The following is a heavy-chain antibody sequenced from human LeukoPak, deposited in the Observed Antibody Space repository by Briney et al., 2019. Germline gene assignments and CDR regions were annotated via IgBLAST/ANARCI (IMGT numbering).Heavy chain of an antibody. D-gene: IGHD4-23*01. J-gene: IGHJ5*02. CDR1: GSIVNSNY. CDR3: AREGDYSGNSIDL. Sequence: AGTLRLSCAASGSIVNSNYMNWVRQPPGKGLEWISLINTSGSTHYADSVKGRFTISKHISKNTLYLEMTSLRPEDTAVYYCAREGDYSGNSIDLWGQGTLVIVSS. CDR2: INTSGST. V-gene: IGHV3-53*04.